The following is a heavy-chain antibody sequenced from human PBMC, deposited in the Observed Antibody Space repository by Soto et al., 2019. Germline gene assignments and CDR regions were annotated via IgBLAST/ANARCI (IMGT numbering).Heavy chain of an antibody. Sequence: PGGSLRLSCAASGFTFSTYWMSWVRRAPGKGLEWVANIKEDGSEKYYVDSVEGRFTISRDNAKNSLYLQMTSLRAEDTALYYCARGWGYFDSSGFPYLYAMDVWGQGTTVTVSS. J-gene: IGHJ6*02. CDR3: ARGWGYFDSSGFPYLYAMDV. CDR2: IKEDGSEK. D-gene: IGHD3-22*01. CDR1: GFTFSTYW. V-gene: IGHV3-7*01.